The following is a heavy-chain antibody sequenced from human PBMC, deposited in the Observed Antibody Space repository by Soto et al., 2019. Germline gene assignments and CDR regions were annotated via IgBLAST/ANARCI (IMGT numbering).Heavy chain of an antibody. CDR1: GFTFSSYA. CDR3: AKNLLRFLEWLNPDVRYYYYGMDV. Sequence: GGSLRLSCAASGFTFSSYAMSWVRQAPGKGLEWVSAISGSGGSTYYADSVKGRFTISRDNSKNTLYLQMNSLRAEDTAVYYCAKNLLRFLEWLNPDVRYYYYGMDVWGQGTTVTVSS. D-gene: IGHD3-3*01. J-gene: IGHJ6*02. CDR2: ISGSGGST. V-gene: IGHV3-23*01.